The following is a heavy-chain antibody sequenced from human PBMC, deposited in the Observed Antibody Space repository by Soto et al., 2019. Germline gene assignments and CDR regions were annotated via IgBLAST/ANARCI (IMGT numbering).Heavy chain of an antibody. V-gene: IGHV3-11*04. CDR3: ARYFGTAVAGTDYYYYGMDV. CDR2: ISSSGSTI. Sequence: GGSLRLSCAASGFTFSDYYMSWIRQAPGKGLEWVSYISSSGSTIYYADSVKGRFTISRDNAKNSLYLQMNSLRAEDTAVYYYARYFGTAVAGTDYYYYGMDVWGQGTTVTVSS. CDR1: GFTFSDYY. D-gene: IGHD6-19*01. J-gene: IGHJ6*02.